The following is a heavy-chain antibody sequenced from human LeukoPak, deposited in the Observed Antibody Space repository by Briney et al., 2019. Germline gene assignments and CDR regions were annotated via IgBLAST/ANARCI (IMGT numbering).Heavy chain of an antibody. D-gene: IGHD3-22*01. CDR1: GFTFDDYA. Sequence: PGRSLRLSCVASGFTFDDYAMHWVRQAPGKGLEWVSGISWNSGSIGYADSVKGRFTISRDNAKNSLYLQMNSLRAEDTALYYCAKSWLASQYYYYGMDVWGQGTTVTVSS. CDR2: ISWNSGSI. V-gene: IGHV3-9*01. J-gene: IGHJ6*02. CDR3: AKSWLASQYYYYGMDV.